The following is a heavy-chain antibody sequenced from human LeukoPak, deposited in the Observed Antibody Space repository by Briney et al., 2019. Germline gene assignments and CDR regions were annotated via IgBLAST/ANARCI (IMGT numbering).Heavy chain of an antibody. CDR1: GYTFTSYG. D-gene: IGHD3-10*01. Sequence: ASVKVSCKASGYTFTSYGISWVRQAPGQGLEWMGWISAYNGNTNYAQKLQGRVTMTTDTSTSTAYMELRSLRSDDTAVYYCARERLLWFGEFVHMDVWGKGTTVTISS. CDR2: ISAYNGNT. V-gene: IGHV1-18*01. J-gene: IGHJ6*03. CDR3: ARERLLWFGEFVHMDV.